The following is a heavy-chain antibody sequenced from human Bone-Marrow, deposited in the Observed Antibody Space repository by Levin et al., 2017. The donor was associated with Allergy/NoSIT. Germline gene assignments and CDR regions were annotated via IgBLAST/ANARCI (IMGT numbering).Heavy chain of an antibody. D-gene: IGHD5-18*01. CDR1: GGSISSYY. CDR2: IYYSGGT. Sequence: SQTLSLTCTVSGGSISSYYWSWIRQPPGKGLEWIGYIYYSGGTNYNPSLKSRVTISVDTSKNQFSLKLSSVTAADTAVYYCARKSKVGSYGYYMDVWGQGTTVTVSS. CDR3: ARKSKVGSYGYYMDV. J-gene: IGHJ6*03. V-gene: IGHV4-59*01.